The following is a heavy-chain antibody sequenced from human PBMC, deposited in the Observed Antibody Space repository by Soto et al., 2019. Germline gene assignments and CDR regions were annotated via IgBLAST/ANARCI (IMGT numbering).Heavy chain of an antibody. V-gene: IGHV1-2*02. CDR1: GYTFTSYY. D-gene: IGHD2-8*01. J-gene: IGHJ6*02. CDR2: INPDSGVT. Sequence: QVQLVQSGAEVKKPGASVKVSCKASGYTFTSYYMHWVRQAPGQGLEWMGWINPDSGVTYYPHKFQDRVTMTRDTSISTAYMELSRLTSDDTALYYCARDRGVRYVWGQGTTVIVSS. CDR3: ARDRGVRYV.